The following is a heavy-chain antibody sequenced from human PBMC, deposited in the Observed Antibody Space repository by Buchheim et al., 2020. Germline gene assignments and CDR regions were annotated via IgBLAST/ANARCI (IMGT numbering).Heavy chain of an antibody. J-gene: IGHJ6*02. CDR1: GFTFSSYA. CDR2: ISGSGGST. Sequence: EVQLLESGGGLVQPGGSLRLSCAASGFTFSSYAMSWVRQAPGKGLEWVSAISGSGGSTYYADSVKGRFTISRDNSKNTLYLQMNSLRAEDTAVYYCAKDLNSSGWYFVRGYGMDVWGQGTT. D-gene: IGHD6-19*01. V-gene: IGHV3-23*01. CDR3: AKDLNSSGWYFVRGYGMDV.